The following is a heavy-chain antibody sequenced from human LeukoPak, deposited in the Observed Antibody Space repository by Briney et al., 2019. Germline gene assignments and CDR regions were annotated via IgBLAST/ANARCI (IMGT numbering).Heavy chain of an antibody. D-gene: IGHD1-20*01. V-gene: IGHV3-66*01. CDR1: GFTVSSNY. CDR2: IYSGGST. CDR3: ARAPPRYGLDI. Sequence: GGSLRLSCAASGFTVSSNYMSWVRQAPGKGLEGVSVIYSGGSTYYADSVKGRFTISRDNSKNTLYLQMNSLRAEDTAVYYCARAPPRYGLDIWGQGTMVTVSS. J-gene: IGHJ3*02.